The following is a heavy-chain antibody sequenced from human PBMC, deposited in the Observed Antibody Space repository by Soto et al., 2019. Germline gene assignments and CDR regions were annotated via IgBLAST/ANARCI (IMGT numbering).Heavy chain of an antibody. CDR2: ISAYNGNT. Sequence: ASVKVSCKASGYTFTSYGISWVRQAPGQGLEWMGWISAYNGNTNYAQKLQGRVTMTTDTSTSTAYMELRSLRSDDTAVYYCARDHATYSSGCFDYWGQGTLVTVSS. CDR3: ARDHATYSSGCFDY. V-gene: IGHV1-18*01. J-gene: IGHJ4*02. D-gene: IGHD6-19*01. CDR1: GYTFTSYG.